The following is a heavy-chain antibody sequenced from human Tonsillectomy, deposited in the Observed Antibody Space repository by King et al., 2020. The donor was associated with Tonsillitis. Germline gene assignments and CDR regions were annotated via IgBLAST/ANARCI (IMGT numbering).Heavy chain of an antibody. CDR2: IYPGDSDT. CDR1: GNSFTSYW. V-gene: IGHV5-51*01. D-gene: IGHD3/OR15-3a*01. Sequence: QLVQSGAEVKKPGESLKISGKGSGNSFTSYWIGGVRQMPGKGLEWMGIIYPGDSDTRYSPSFQGQATIPADKSISTAYLQWSSLKASDTAMYYCARLGPSGNYYYGMDVWGQGTTVTVSS. CDR3: ARLGPSGNYYYGMDV. J-gene: IGHJ6*02.